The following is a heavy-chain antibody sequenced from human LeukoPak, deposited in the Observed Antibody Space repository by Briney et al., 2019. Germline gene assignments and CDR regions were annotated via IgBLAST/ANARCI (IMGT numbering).Heavy chain of an antibody. D-gene: IGHD1-26*01. CDR1: GFTFSNYG. V-gene: IGHV3-23*01. J-gene: IGHJ4*02. CDR2: ISGSGGDS. Sequence: GALRLSCAASGFTFSNYGMHWVRQAPGKGLEWVSSISGSGGDSYYADSVKGRFTISRDSSKNTLYLQMNSLRAEDTAVYYCAKTNQWELPVKFGYWGQGTLVTVSS. CDR3: AKTNQWELPVKFGY.